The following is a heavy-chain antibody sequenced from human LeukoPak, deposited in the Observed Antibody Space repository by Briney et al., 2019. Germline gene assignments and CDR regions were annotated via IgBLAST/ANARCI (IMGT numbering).Heavy chain of an antibody. J-gene: IGHJ3*01. CDR2: MSFDGFSK. CDR1: GIAFSNSI. V-gene: IGHV3-30*04. Sequence: GGSLRLSCAASGIAFSNSIMHWVRQAPGKGLEWVSAMSFDGFSKYYADSLKGRLSISRVDSKNTVYLQMNSLRLEDTAVYYCAREGHTSGYCGTFDVWGQGTTVVVSS. CDR3: AREGHTSGYCGTFDV. D-gene: IGHD3-22*01.